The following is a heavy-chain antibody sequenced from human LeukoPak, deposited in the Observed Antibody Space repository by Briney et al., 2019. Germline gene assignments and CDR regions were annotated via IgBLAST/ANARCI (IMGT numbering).Heavy chain of an antibody. CDR3: ARDVVGWGYNAGFVEELDY. CDR2: ISYDGSKE. D-gene: IGHD2-21*01. V-gene: IGHV3-30*03. Sequence: GGSLRLSCAASGFTFSTYGMHWVRQAPGKGLEWVAVISYDGSKEFYADSVRGRFTISRDNSKNTLFLQMNSLRAEDTAVYFCARDVVGWGYNAGFVEELDYWGQGTLVTVSS. J-gene: IGHJ4*02. CDR1: GFTFSTYG.